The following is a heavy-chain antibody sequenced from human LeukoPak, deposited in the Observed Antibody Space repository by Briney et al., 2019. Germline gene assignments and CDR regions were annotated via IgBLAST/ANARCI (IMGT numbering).Heavy chain of an antibody. J-gene: IGHJ6*03. CDR2: IYTSGTT. Sequence: SETLSLTCTVSGGSMSSYFWSWIRQPAGKGLEWIGRIYTSGTTDYNPSLKSRVTMSVDTSKNQFSLKLTSVTAADTAVYYCARAGVYDSSGYYYYYMDVWGKGTTVTVSS. CDR3: ARAGVYDSSGYYYYYMDV. CDR1: GGSMSSYF. V-gene: IGHV4-4*07. D-gene: IGHD3-22*01.